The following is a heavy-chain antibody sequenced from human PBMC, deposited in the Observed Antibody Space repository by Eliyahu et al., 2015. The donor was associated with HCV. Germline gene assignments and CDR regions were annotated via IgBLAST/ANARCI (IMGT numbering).Heavy chain of an antibody. J-gene: IGHJ3*02. CDR2: IYDSGTT. CDR3: ARDSGLGDIFDI. Sequence: QVQLQESGPGLVRPSQTLSVTCTVSGASLSSXGYYWTWIRQHPGKDLEWIRYIYDSGTTYYNPSLKSRVTISLDTSKNQFSLNLSSVTAADTAVYYCARDSGLGDIFDIWGQGTMVTVSS. V-gene: IGHV4-31*03. CDR1: GASLSSXGYY. D-gene: IGHD2-21*01.